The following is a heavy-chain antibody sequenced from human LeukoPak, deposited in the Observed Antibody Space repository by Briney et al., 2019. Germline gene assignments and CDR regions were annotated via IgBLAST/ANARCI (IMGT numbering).Heavy chain of an antibody. CDR2: MSPSGGST. V-gene: IGHV1-46*01. CDR3: ARAHIVAAGKSLVPHNYGMDV. Sequence: ASVKVSCKASGYTFTNYYMHWVRQAPGQGLEWMGIMSPSGGSTTYAQKFQGRVIMTRDTSTSTIYMELSSLRSEDTAVYYCARAHIVAAGKSLVPHNYGMDVWGQGTTVTVSS. D-gene: IGHD6-13*01. CDR1: GYTFTNYY. J-gene: IGHJ6*02.